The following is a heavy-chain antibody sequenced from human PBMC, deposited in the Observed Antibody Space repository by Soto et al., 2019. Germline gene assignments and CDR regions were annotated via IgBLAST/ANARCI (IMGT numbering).Heavy chain of an antibody. CDR2: ISYDGSNK. Sequence: GGSLRLSCAASGFTFSSYAMHWVRQAPGKGLEWVAVISYDGSNKYYADSVKGRFTISRDNSKNTLYLQMNSLRAEDTAVYYCARDNKQLFAMSYYYGMDVWGQGTTVTVSS. CDR1: GFTFSSYA. V-gene: IGHV3-30-3*01. J-gene: IGHJ6*02. D-gene: IGHD6-13*01. CDR3: ARDNKQLFAMSYYYGMDV.